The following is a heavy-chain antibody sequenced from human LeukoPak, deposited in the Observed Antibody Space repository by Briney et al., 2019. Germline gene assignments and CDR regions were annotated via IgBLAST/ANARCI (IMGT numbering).Heavy chain of an antibody. CDR3: ARGKSSVWPVGLCMDV. CDR1: GYSFTNYY. J-gene: IGHJ6*02. Sequence: ASVKVSCKASGYSFTNYYMHWVRQAPSQDLEWMGLINPSAGTTTYAQKFQGRDTVTRDTSTSTVYMDLSSLKSEDTAVYYCARGKSSVWPVGLCMDVWGQGATVTVSS. CDR2: INPSAGTT. D-gene: IGHD6-19*01. V-gene: IGHV1-46*01.